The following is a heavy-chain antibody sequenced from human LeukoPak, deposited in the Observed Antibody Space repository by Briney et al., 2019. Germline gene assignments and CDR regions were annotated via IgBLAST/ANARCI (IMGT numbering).Heavy chain of an antibody. Sequence: PGGSLRLSRAASGFTFSSCAMSWVRQAPGKGLEWVSTIIDSGNSIYYADSAEGRFTISRDNSKNTLYLQMNSLRAGDTAVYYCAKDPIFSGSYGVFDYWGLGTLVTVSS. D-gene: IGHD1-26*01. J-gene: IGHJ4*02. CDR3: AKDPIFSGSYGVFDY. V-gene: IGHV3-23*01. CDR2: IIDSGNSI. CDR1: GFTFSSCA.